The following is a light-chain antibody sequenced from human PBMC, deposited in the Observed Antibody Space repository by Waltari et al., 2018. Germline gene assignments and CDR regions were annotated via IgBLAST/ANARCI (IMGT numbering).Light chain of an antibody. CDR1: SLRTSY. CDR2: GKE. J-gene: IGLJ2*01. Sequence: SSGLTQDPAVSVALGQTIRITFRGDSLRTSYSSRYQVKTGQAPVLVMFGKEKRPSGVPDRISGESSETTSSLIITGAQAEDEADYYCSSRNGRASQVVFAGGTKVTVL. V-gene: IGLV3-19*01. CDR3: SSRNGRASQVV.